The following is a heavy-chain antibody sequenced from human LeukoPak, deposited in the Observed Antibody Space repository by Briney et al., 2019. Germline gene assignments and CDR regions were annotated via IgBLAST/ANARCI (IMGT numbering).Heavy chain of an antibody. V-gene: IGHV3-73*01. J-gene: IGHJ4*02. D-gene: IGHD3-22*01. CDR1: GFTFSGSA. CDR2: IRSKANSYAT. CDR3: TSPATSYYYDSSGFNDY. Sequence: GGSLRLSCAPSGFTFSGSAMHWVRQAAGKGMEWVGCIRSKANSYATACAASVKGRFTISRDDSKNTGYLQMNSLKTEDTAVYYCTSPATSYYYDSSGFNDYWGQGTLVTVSS.